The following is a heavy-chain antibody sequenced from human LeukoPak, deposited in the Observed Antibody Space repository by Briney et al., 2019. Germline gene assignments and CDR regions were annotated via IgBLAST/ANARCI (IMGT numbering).Heavy chain of an antibody. CDR2: IKQDGSEK. Sequence: PGGSLRLSCVVSGFTFSSYWMTWVRQAPGKGLEWVANIKQDGSEKYYVDSVKGRFTISRDNAKNSLYLQMNSLRAEDTAVYYCARDTYYDSRKGAFDIWGQGTMVTVSS. CDR3: ARDTYYDSRKGAFDI. CDR1: GFTFSSYW. J-gene: IGHJ3*02. D-gene: IGHD3-22*01. V-gene: IGHV3-7*01.